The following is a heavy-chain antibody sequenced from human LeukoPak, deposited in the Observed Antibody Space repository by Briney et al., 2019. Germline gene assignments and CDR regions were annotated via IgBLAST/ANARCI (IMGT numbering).Heavy chain of an antibody. V-gene: IGHV1-24*01. CDR2: FDPEDGET. J-gene: IGHJ6*02. CDR3: ATRGDSGYDSEYYYYGMDV. CDR1: GYTLTELS. D-gene: IGHD5-12*01. Sequence: ASVKVSCKVSGYTLTELSMHWVRQAPGKGLEWMGGFDPEDGETIYAQKFQGRVTMTEDTSTDTAYMELSSLRSEDTAVYYCATRGDSGYDSEYYYYGMDVWGQGTTVTVSS.